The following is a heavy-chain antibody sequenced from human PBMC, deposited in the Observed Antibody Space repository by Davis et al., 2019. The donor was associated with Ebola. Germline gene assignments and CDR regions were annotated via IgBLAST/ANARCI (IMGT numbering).Heavy chain of an antibody. CDR2: INRNGMS. J-gene: IGHJ4*02. CDR1: GYSISRGYY. Sequence: PSETLSLTCAVSGYSISRGYYWAWIRQPPGKGLEWIGSINRNGMSSSLPSLKSRVTMSVDTSKNQFSLNLNSVTAADTAVYYCARVGANANFDYWGQGTLVTVSS. V-gene: IGHV4-38-2*01. CDR3: ARVGANANFDY. D-gene: IGHD4/OR15-4a*01.